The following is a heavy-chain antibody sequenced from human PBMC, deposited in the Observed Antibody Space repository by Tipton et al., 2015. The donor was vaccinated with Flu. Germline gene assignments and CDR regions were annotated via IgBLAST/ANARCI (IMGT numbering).Heavy chain of an antibody. CDR1: GGSISSGGYY. D-gene: IGHD3-10*01. J-gene: IGHJ4*02. V-gene: IGHV4-31*03. CDR2: IYYSGST. Sequence: TLSLTCTVSGGSISSGGYYWSWIRQHSGKGLEWIGYIYYSGSTYYNPSLKSRVTISVDTSKNQFSLKLSSVTAADTAVYYCARGQIWFGELLQPFDYWGQGTLVTVSS. CDR3: ARGQIWFGELLQPFDY.